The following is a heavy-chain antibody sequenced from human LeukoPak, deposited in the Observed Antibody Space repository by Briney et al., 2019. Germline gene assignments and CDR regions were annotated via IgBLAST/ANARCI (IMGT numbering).Heavy chain of an antibody. CDR1: GYSFTGYY. J-gene: IGHJ4*02. D-gene: IGHD3-22*01. Sequence: GASVKVSCKASGYSFTGYYIHWVRQAPGQGLEWMGWVNPNSGATNYAQKFQGRVTMTRDTSISTAYMEVSSLRSDDTAVYFCARGVVVITPHFDFWGQGTLVTVSS. V-gene: IGHV1-2*02. CDR3: ARGVVVITPHFDF. CDR2: VNPNSGAT.